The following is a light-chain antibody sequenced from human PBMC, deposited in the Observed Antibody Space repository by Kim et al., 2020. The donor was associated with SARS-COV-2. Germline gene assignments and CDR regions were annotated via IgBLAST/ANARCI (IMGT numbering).Light chain of an antibody. CDR3: LQHNDYPLT. CDR2: DAS. CDR1: QDIRNH. Sequence: DIQMTQSPSSLSASVGDRVTITCRASQDIRNHLGWYQQKPGKAPKRLLYDASTLQSGVPSRFSGSGSGTEFSLTISSLQPEDFATYYCLQHNDYPLTFGGGTKVEIK. J-gene: IGKJ4*01. V-gene: IGKV1-17*01.